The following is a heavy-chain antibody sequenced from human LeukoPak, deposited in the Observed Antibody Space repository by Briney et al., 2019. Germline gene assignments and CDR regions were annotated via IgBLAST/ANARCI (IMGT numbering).Heavy chain of an antibody. CDR2: ISGDGGST. V-gene: IGHV3-43*02. Sequence: PGGSLRLSCAASGFTFDDYAMHWVRRAPGKGLEWVSLISGDGGSTYYADSVKGRFTISRDNSKNSLYLQMNSLRTEDTALYYCAKDLDSSGYGAFDIWGQGTMVTVSS. CDR1: GFTFDDYA. J-gene: IGHJ3*02. CDR3: AKDLDSSGYGAFDI. D-gene: IGHD3-22*01.